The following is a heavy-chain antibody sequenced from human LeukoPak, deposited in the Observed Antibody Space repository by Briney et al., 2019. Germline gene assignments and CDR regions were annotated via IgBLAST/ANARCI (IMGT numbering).Heavy chain of an antibody. J-gene: IGHJ4*02. V-gene: IGHV1-18*01. CDR2: ISAYNGNT. CDR3: ARDPFAYTSSLGDN. CDR1: GYTFTSYG. D-gene: IGHD6-6*01. Sequence: ASVKVSCKASGYTFTSYGISWVRQAPGQGLEWMGWISAYNGNTNYAQKLQGRVTMTTHTSTSTAYMELRSLRSDDTAVYYCARDPFAYTSSLGDNWGQGTLVTVSS.